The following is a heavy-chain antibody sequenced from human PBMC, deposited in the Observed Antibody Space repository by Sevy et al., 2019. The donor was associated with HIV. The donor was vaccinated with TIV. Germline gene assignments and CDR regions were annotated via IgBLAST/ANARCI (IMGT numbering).Heavy chain of an antibody. CDR2: IYSGGST. CDR3: ATDRVVGATSYFDY. Sequence: GGSLRLSCAASGFTVSSNYMSWVRQAPGKGLEWVSVIYSGGSTYYADSVKGRFTISRDNSKNTLYLQMNSLRAEDTAVYYCATDRVVGATSYFDYWGQGTLVTVSS. V-gene: IGHV3-53*01. D-gene: IGHD1-26*01. CDR1: GFTVSSNY. J-gene: IGHJ4*02.